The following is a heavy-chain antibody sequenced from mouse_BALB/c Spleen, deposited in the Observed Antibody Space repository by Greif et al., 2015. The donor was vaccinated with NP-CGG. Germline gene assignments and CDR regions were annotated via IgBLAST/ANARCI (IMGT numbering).Heavy chain of an antibody. CDR3: AREGGLGRSFAY. J-gene: IGHJ3*01. V-gene: IGHV5-4*02. CDR1: GFIFSDYY. D-gene: IGHD4-1*01. Sequence: EVQGVESGGGLVKPGGSLKLSCAASGFIFSDYYMYWVRQTPEKRLEWVATISDGGSYTYYPDSVKGRFTISRDNAKNNLYLQMSSLKSEDTAMYYCAREGGLGRSFAYWGQGTLVTVSA. CDR2: ISDGGSYT.